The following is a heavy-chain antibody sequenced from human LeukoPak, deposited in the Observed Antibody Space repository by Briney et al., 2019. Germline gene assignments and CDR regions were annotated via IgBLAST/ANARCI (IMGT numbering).Heavy chain of an antibody. V-gene: IGHV4-4*02. CDR2: IYHSGST. Sequence: SETLSLTGAVSGVSISSSNWWNWVRQPPGKGLGGIGQIYHSGSTNYNPSLKTRVTISVDKSKSQFSLNLTSVTVADTAVYYCARGRGSSARLGYSYFYIDVCSKGTTVTVSS. D-gene: IGHD1-26*01. J-gene: IGHJ6*03. CDR3: ARGRGSSARLGYSYFYIDV. CDR1: GVSISSSNW.